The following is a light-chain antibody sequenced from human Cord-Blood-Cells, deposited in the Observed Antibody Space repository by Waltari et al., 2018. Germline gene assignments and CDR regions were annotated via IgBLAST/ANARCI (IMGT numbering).Light chain of an antibody. CDR2: GAS. CDR1: QSVSSN. V-gene: IGKV3-15*01. Sequence: EIVMTQSPATLSVSPGERATLSCRARQSVSSNFAWYQQKPGQAPRLLIYGASTRATGIPARFSGSGSGTEFTLTISSLQSEDFAVYYCQQYNNWPPYTFGQGTKLEIK. J-gene: IGKJ2*01. CDR3: QQYNNWPPYT.